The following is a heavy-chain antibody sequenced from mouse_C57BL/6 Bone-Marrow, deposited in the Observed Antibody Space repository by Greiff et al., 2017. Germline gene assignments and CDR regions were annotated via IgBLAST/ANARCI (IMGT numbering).Heavy chain of an antibody. Sequence: QVQLQQPGAELVKPGASVKMSCKASGYTFTSYWITWVKQRPGQGLEWIGDIYPSSGGTNYNEKFKGKATLTVDTSSNTAYMQLSSLTSEDSAVFYCVRSGAREEGFDYWGQGTTLTVS. CDR3: VRSGAREEGFDY. V-gene: IGHV1-55*01. CDR2: IYPSSGGT. CDR1: GYTFTSYW. D-gene: IGHD3-1*01. J-gene: IGHJ2*01.